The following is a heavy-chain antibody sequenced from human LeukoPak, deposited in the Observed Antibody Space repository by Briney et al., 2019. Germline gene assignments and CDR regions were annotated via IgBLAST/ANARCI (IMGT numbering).Heavy chain of an antibody. CDR1: GYSINSGYY. CDR2: IYYSGST. J-gene: IGHJ3*01. D-gene: IGHD6-6*01. CDR3: ARLDSSSDAFDV. V-gene: IGHV4-38-2*02. Sequence: PSETLSLTCTVSGYSINSGYYWSWIRQPPGKRLEWIGSIYYSGSTYSNPTLRSRLTISVDTSKNQISLKLRSVTAAVTAVYYCARLDSSSDAFDVWGQGTMVTVTS.